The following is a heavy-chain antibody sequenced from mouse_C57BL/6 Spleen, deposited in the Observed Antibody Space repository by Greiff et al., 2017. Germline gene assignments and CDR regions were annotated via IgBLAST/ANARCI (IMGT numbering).Heavy chain of an antibody. CDR2: ISSGGDCL. Sequence: EVKLVESGEGLVKPGGSLKLSCAASGFTFSSYAMSWVRQTPEKRLEWVAYISSGGDCLYYADTVKGRFTISRDNARNTLYLQMSSLKSEDTAMYYVSRGVVATDYYAMDYWGQGTSVTVSS. CDR3: SRGVVATDYYAMDY. D-gene: IGHD1-1*01. V-gene: IGHV5-9-1*02. J-gene: IGHJ4*01. CDR1: GFTFSSYA.